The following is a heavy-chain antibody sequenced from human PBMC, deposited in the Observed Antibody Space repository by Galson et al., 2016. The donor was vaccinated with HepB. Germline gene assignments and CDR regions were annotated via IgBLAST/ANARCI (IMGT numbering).Heavy chain of an antibody. Sequence: TLSLTCTVSGGSISSGGYYWSWIRQHPGKGLEWIGYIYYSGSTYYNPSLKSRVTISVDTSKNQFSLKLSPVTAADTAVYYCARGSDHYYDSSGYFRFDYWGQGTLVTVSS. CDR1: GGSISSGGYY. D-gene: IGHD3-22*01. J-gene: IGHJ4*02. CDR2: IYYSGST. CDR3: ARGSDHYYDSSGYFRFDY. V-gene: IGHV4-31*03.